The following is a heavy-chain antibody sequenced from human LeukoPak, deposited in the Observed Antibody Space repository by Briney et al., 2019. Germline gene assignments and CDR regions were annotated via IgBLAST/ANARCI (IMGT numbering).Heavy chain of an antibody. CDR1: GGSISSSGCY. V-gene: IGHV4-39*01. J-gene: IGHJ4*02. CDR2: IYYSGST. Sequence: SETLSLTYTVSGGSISSSGCYWGWIRQPPGEGLEWIGTIYYSGSTYYNPSLKSRVTISVDTSKNQFSLNLRSVTAADTAVYYCARSFPGAVFLDYWGQGTLVTVPS. CDR3: ARSFPGAVFLDY. D-gene: IGHD2-8*01.